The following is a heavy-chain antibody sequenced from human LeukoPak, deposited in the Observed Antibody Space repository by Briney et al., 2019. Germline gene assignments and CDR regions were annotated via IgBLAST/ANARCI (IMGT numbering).Heavy chain of an antibody. CDR2: INHSGST. J-gene: IGHJ4*02. Sequence: SETLSLTCAVYGGSFSGYYWSWIRQPPGKGLEWIGEINHSGSTNYNPSLKSRATISVDTSKNQFSLKPSSVTAADTAVYYCARGVAAVHWGQGTLVTVSS. CDR3: ARGVAAVH. D-gene: IGHD6-13*01. CDR1: GGSFSGYY. V-gene: IGHV4-34*01.